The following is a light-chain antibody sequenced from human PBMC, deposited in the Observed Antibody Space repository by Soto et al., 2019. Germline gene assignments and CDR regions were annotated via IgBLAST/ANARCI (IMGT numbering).Light chain of an antibody. CDR1: QSVSSN. V-gene: IGKV3-15*01. CDR2: GAS. J-gene: IGKJ4*01. Sequence: EIVMTQSPATLSVSPGERATLSCGASQSVSSNLAWYQQKPGQAPRLLIYGASTRATGIPARFSGSVSGTEFTLTISSLQSEDFAVYYCQQYDNWPLAFGGGTKVQIK. CDR3: QQYDNWPLA.